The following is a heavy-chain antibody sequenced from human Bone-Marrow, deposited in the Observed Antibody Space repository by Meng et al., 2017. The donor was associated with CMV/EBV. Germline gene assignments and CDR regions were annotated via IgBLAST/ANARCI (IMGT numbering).Heavy chain of an antibody. CDR1: GFSLGISGAG. Sequence: TFPGFSLGISGAGQGSSQQPPGKALVWLALIYWDDDKRYRPSLKTRLTNSKDTSKNQVVLTMANMNPVDTATYYCAQLRGSFYLDYWGQGTLVTVSS. V-gene: IGHV2-5*02. CDR3: AQLRGSFYLDY. CDR2: IYWDDDK. J-gene: IGHJ4*02. D-gene: IGHD1-26*01.